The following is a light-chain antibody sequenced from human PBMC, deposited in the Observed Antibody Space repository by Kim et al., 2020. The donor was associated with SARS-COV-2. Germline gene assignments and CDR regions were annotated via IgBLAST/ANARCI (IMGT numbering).Light chain of an antibody. CDR2: DNN. Sequence: GQKVAISCSGSNSNIGNNYVSWYQHLPGTAPKLLIYDNNKRPSGISDRFSGSKSGTSATLGITGLQTGDEADYYCGTWDSSLSAYVFGTRTKVTVL. J-gene: IGLJ1*01. CDR3: GTWDSSLSAYV. CDR1: NSNIGNNY. V-gene: IGLV1-51*01.